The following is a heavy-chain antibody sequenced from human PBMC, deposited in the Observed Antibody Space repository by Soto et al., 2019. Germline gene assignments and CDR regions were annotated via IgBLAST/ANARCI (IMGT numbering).Heavy chain of an antibody. CDR3: AAAEGIAAAVYYYYGMDV. CDR1: GFTFTSSA. V-gene: IGHV1-58*01. J-gene: IGHJ6*02. Sequence: VASVKVSCKASGFTFTSSAVQWVRQARGQRLEWIGWIVVGSGNTNYAQKFQERVTITRDMSTSTAYMELSSLRSEDTAVYYCAAAEGIAAAVYYYYGMDVWGQGTTVTVSS. D-gene: IGHD6-13*01. CDR2: IVVGSGNT.